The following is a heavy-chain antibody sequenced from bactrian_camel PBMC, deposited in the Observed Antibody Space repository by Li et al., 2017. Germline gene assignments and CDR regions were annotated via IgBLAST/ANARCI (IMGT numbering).Heavy chain of an antibody. Sequence: HVQLVESGGGSVQAGGSLTLSCAASGYSFGKSCMGWVRQSPGQEREEVAAIDDAGTTFYHGSVKGRFTISKDAADDIIYLQMNDLKPEDTSMYYCASRPSTGSCKLFGLPSPEYYRHWGQGTQVTVS. D-gene: IGHD5*01. CDR1: GYSFGKSC. CDR2: IDDAGTT. V-gene: IGHV3S55*01. J-gene: IGHJ4*01. CDR3: ASRPSTGSCKLFGLPSPEYYRH.